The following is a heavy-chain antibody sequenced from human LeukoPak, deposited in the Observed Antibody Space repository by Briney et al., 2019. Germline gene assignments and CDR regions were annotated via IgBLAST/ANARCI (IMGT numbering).Heavy chain of an antibody. CDR1: GFTFSSYE. CDR3: ARDVYYGSGSPRLDY. V-gene: IGHV3-23*01. CDR2: ISGSGGST. J-gene: IGHJ4*02. Sequence: HPGGSLRLSCAASGFTFSSYEMNWVRQAPGKGLEWVSAISGSGGSTYYADSVKGRFTISRGNAKNSLYLQMNSLRAEDTAVYYCARDVYYGSGSPRLDYWGQGTLVTVSS. D-gene: IGHD3-10*01.